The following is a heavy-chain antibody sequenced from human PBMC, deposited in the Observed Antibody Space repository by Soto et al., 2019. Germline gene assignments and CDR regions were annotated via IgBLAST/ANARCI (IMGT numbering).Heavy chain of an antibody. CDR3: TKGFWSGIVLYFDL. V-gene: IGHV3-9*01. CDR2: ITWNSAYM. D-gene: IGHD3-3*01. Sequence: EVQLVESGGGLVQPDGSLRLSCVASGFNFDDYALHWVRQAPGKGLEWVSGITWNSAYMDYTHSVKSRFIISRDSAKNALYLQMNSLRSDDTAVYYCTKGFWSGIVLYFDLWGRGTLVTVSS. J-gene: IGHJ2*01. CDR1: GFNFDDYA.